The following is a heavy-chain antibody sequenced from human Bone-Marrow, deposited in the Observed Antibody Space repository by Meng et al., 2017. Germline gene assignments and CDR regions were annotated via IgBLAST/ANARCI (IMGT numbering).Heavy chain of an antibody. CDR1: GFTFSSYW. CDR2: IKQDGSEK. Sequence: GESLKISCAASGFTFSSYWMSWVRQAPGKGLEWVANIKQDGSEKYYVDSVKGRFTISRDNAKNSLYLLMNSLRAEDTAVYYCARDLGGGFNYYYGMDVWGQGTTVTVSS. CDR3: ARDLGGGFNYYYGMDV. J-gene: IGHJ6*02. D-gene: IGHD3-16*01. V-gene: IGHV3-7*01.